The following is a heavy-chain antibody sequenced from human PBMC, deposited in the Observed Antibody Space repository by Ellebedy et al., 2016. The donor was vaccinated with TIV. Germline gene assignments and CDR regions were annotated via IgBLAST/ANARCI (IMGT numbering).Heavy chain of an antibody. CDR2: IKEDGSEK. D-gene: IGHD3-10*01. Sequence: GVSLKISCAASGFTFRGYWMSWVRQAPGKGLEWVANIKEDGSEKNYVDSVKGRSTISRDNAKNSLFLQMTNLRAEDTAVYYCVRNRAALGPWGQGTLVTVSS. CDR1: GFTFRGYW. CDR3: VRNRAALGP. V-gene: IGHV3-7*03. J-gene: IGHJ5*02.